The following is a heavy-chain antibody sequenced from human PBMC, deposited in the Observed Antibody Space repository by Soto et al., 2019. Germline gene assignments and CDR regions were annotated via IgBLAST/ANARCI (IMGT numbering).Heavy chain of an antibody. CDR2: INGYNGNT. V-gene: IGHV1-18*01. J-gene: IGHJ6*02. CDR3: ARMGDVPYYYYGMDV. CDR1: GGTFSSYA. D-gene: IGHD3-16*01. Sequence: ASVKVSCKTSGGTFSSYAISWVRQAPGQGLEWMGWINGYNGNTNYAPKLQGRITMTTGTSTTTAYMELRSLRSDDTAVYYCARMGDVPYYYYGMDVWGQGTTVTVSS.